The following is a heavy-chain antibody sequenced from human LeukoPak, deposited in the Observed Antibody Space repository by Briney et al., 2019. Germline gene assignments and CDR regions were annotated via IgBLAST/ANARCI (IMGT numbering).Heavy chain of an antibody. D-gene: IGHD4-17*01. CDR1: GGSFSGYY. CDR3: ARAYGFGSYYFDY. Sequence: PSETLSLTCAAYGGSFSGYYWSWIRQPPGKGLEWIGEINHSGSTNYNPSLKSRVTISVDTSKNQFSLKLSSVTAADTAVYYCARAYGFGSYYFDYWGQGTLVTVSS. J-gene: IGHJ4*02. CDR2: INHSGST. V-gene: IGHV4-34*01.